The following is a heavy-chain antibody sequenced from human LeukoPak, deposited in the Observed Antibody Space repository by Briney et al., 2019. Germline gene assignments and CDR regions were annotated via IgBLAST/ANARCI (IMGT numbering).Heavy chain of an antibody. CDR1: GFTVSSNY. Sequence: PGGSLRLSCAASGFTVSSNYMSWVRQAPGKGLEWISYISISTSDIKYADSVKGRFTISRDNARNSLYLQMNSLRDEDTAVYYCARDYLYAFDYWGQGTLVTVSS. J-gene: IGHJ4*02. CDR2: ISISTSDI. CDR3: ARDYLYAFDY. D-gene: IGHD2-2*01. V-gene: IGHV3-48*02.